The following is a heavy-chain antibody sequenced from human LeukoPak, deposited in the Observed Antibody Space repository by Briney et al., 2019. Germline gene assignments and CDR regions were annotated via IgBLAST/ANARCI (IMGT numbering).Heavy chain of an antibody. Sequence: GGSLRLSCAASGFTFSSYAMSWVRQAPGKGLEWVSAISGSGGSTYYAASVKGRFTISRDNSKNTLYLQMNSLRAEDTAVYYCAKVTTYYDILTGYSEYYFDYWGQGTLVTVSS. CDR3: AKVTTYYDILTGYSEYYFDY. CDR1: GFTFSSYA. V-gene: IGHV3-23*01. J-gene: IGHJ4*02. D-gene: IGHD3-9*01. CDR2: ISGSGGST.